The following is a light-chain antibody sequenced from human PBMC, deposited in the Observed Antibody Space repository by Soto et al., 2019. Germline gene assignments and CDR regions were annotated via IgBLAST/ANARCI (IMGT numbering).Light chain of an antibody. Sequence: QSVLTQPPSASGTPGRSVTMSCSGSSTNIGANSVNWYQCLPGAAPKLLIYTNNKRPSGVPDRFFGSKSGSSASLAISGLQSGDEGDYYCAAWDDSLNAVVFGGGTKVTVL. CDR2: TNN. CDR3: AAWDDSLNAVV. J-gene: IGLJ2*01. CDR1: STNIGANS. V-gene: IGLV1-44*01.